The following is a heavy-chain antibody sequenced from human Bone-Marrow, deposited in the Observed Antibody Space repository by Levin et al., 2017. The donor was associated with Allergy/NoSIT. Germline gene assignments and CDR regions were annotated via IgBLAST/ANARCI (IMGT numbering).Heavy chain of an antibody. D-gene: IGHD1-14*01. CDR2: INHSGST. Sequence: NSSETLSLTCAVYGGPFSGYYWSWIRQPPGKGLEWIGEINHSGSTNYNPSLKSRVTISVDTSKNQFSLKLSSVTAADTAVYYCARSPGRYYYYYMDVWGKGTTVTVSS. CDR1: GGPFSGYY. CDR3: ARSPGRYYYYYMDV. V-gene: IGHV4-34*01. J-gene: IGHJ6*03.